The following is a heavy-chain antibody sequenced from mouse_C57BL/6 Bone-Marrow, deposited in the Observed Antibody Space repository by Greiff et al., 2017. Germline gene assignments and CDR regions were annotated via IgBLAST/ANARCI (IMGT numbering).Heavy chain of an antibody. Sequence: EVQGVESGGGLVQPGGSLKLSCAASGFTFSDYGMAWVRQAPRKGPEWVAFISNLAYSIYYADTVTGRFTISRENAKNTLYLEMSSLRSEDTAMFYCARRHYGSSWYFDVWGTGTTVTVAS. J-gene: IGHJ1*03. D-gene: IGHD1-1*01. CDR2: ISNLAYSI. V-gene: IGHV5-15*01. CDR1: GFTFSDYG. CDR3: ARRHYGSSWYFDV.